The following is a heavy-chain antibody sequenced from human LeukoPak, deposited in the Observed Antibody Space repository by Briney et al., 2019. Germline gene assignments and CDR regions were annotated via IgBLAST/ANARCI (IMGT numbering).Heavy chain of an antibody. CDR3: ARDYGSGSYYNLNWFDP. Sequence: GASVKVSCKASGYTFTSYDINWVRQATGQGLEWMGWMNPNSGNTGYAQKFQGRVTMTRNTSISTAYMELSSLRSEDTAVYYCARDYGSGSYYNLNWFDPWGQGTLVTVSS. V-gene: IGHV1-8*01. J-gene: IGHJ5*02. CDR2: MNPNSGNT. CDR1: GYTFTSYD. D-gene: IGHD3-10*01.